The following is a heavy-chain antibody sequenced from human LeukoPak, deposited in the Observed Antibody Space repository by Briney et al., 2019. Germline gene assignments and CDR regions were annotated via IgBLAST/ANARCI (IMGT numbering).Heavy chain of an antibody. CDR2: MNPNSGNT. J-gene: IGHJ4*02. D-gene: IGHD6-19*01. V-gene: IGHV1-8*01. CDR3: ARLLNGQWLAVDY. CDR1: GYTLTELS. Sequence: ASVKVSCKVSGYTLTELSMHWVRQAPGQGLEWMGWMNPNSGNTGYAQKFQGRVTMTRNTSISTAYMELSSLRSEDTAVYYCARLLNGQWLAVDYWGQGTLVTVSS.